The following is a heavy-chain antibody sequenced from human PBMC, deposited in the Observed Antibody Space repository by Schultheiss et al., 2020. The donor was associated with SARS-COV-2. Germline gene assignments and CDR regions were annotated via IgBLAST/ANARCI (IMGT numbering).Heavy chain of an antibody. Sequence: SETLSLTCTVSGGSISSHYWSWIRQPPGKGLEWIGYIYYSGSTNYNPSLKSRVTISVDTSKNQFSLKLSSVTAADTAVYYCARGCLNSSSWFYYYYGMDVWGQGTTVTVSS. CDR2: IYYSGST. D-gene: IGHD6-13*01. CDR3: ARGCLNSSSWFYYYYGMDV. V-gene: IGHV4-59*11. CDR1: GGSISSHY. J-gene: IGHJ6*02.